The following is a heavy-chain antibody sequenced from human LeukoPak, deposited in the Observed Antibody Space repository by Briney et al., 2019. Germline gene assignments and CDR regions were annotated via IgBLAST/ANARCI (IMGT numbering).Heavy chain of an antibody. Sequence: ASVKVSCKASGYTFTSYDINWVRQATGQGLEWMGWMNPNSGNTGYAQKFQGRVTMTRNTSTSTAYMELSSLRSEDTAVYYCARGTGGIVVVTDAFDIWGQGTMVTVSS. CDR3: ARGTGGIVVVTDAFDI. CDR1: GYTFTSYD. D-gene: IGHD3-22*01. J-gene: IGHJ3*02. V-gene: IGHV1-8*01. CDR2: MNPNSGNT.